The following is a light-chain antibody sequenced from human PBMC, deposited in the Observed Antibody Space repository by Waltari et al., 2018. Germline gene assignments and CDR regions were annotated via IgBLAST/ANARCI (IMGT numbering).Light chain of an antibody. Sequence: QSALTQPPSASGSPGQSVTISCTGTTSDVGGYDCVSWYQQHPGKAPKLMIYEVNKRPSGVPDRFSGSKSGNMAYLTVSVLQAEDEAHYYCNSYAGSNSVVFGGGTKLTVL. V-gene: IGLV2-8*01. J-gene: IGLJ2*01. CDR1: TSDVGGYDC. CDR3: NSYAGSNSVV. CDR2: EVN.